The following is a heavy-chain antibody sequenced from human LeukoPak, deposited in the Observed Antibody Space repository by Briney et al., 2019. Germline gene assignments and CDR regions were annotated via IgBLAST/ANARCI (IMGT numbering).Heavy chain of an antibody. D-gene: IGHD6-19*01. CDR3: AKDEQPFDSSGSIIDY. Sequence: GGSLRLSCAASGFTFSSYGMHWVRQAPGKGLEWVAFIRYDGNNKYYADSVKGRFTISRDNSKNTLYLQMNSLRAEDTAVLYCAKDEQPFDSSGSIIDYWGQGTLVTVSS. CDR2: IRYDGNNK. J-gene: IGHJ4*02. CDR1: GFTFSSYG. V-gene: IGHV3-30*02.